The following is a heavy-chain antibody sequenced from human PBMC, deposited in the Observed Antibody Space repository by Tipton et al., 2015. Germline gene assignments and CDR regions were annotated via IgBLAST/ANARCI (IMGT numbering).Heavy chain of an antibody. D-gene: IGHD6-19*01. CDR3: ASRGAGTSHYAMDV. J-gene: IGHJ6*02. V-gene: IGHV4-34*01. Sequence: TLSLTCAVYGGSFSSNYWSWIRQPPGKGLEWIGEINHVETTKYNPSLKSRVTISVDATKKQVSLKLTSVTAADTAVYYCASRGAGTSHYAMDVWGQGTTVTVSS. CDR2: INHVETT. CDR1: GGSFSSNY.